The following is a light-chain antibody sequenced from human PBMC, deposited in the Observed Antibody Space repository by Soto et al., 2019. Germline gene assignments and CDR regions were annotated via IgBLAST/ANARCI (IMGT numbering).Light chain of an antibody. CDR1: QSFSSSY. V-gene: IGKV3-20*01. J-gene: IGKJ1*01. CDR3: QQYGTSPRT. CDR2: ETS. Sequence: EIVLTQSPGTLSFSPGERATLSCRAIQSFSSSYLAWYQQKPGQAPRLLIYETSSRATGIPDRFSGSGSQTDFTLTISRLEPEDFAVYYCQQYGTSPRTFGQGTKVDIK.